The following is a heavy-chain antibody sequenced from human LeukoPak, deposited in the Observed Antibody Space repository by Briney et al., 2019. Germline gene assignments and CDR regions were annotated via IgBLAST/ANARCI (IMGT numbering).Heavy chain of an antibody. CDR3: ARHSPARRSFDY. Sequence: SETLSLTCTVSGGSISSSSYSWGWIRQPPGKGLEWIGSIYYSGSTYYNPSLKSRVTISVDTSKNQFSLKLSSVTAADTAVYYCARHSPARRSFDYWGQGTLVTVSS. V-gene: IGHV4-39*01. CDR2: IYYSGST. J-gene: IGHJ4*02. D-gene: IGHD2-2*01. CDR1: GGSISSSSYS.